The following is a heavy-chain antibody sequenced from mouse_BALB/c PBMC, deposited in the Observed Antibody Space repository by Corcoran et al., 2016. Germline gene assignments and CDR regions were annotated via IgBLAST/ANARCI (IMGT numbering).Heavy chain of an antibody. D-gene: IGHD1-1*01. CDR3: AKWGGASTGNDAFDI. Sequence: VQLVESGGGVVQPGGSLRLSCAASGFTFSSYGMHWVRQAPGKGLEWVAFIRYDGSNKYYADSVKSRFTLSRDNSKNTLYRQMNSLRAEDTAVYYCAKWGGASTGNDAFDIWGQGTMVTVSS. V-gene: IGHV5-17*01. CDR1: GFTFSSYG. J-gene: IGHJ3*01. CDR2: IRYDGSNK.